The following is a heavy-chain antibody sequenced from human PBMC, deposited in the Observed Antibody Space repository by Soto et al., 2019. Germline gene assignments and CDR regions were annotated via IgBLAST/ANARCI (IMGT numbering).Heavy chain of an antibody. CDR3: VASYDRSDYMTNAFDI. Sequence: PGGSLRLSCAASGFTFSSDSMNWVRQAPGKGLEWVSYISPSSSTIYYGDSVKGRFTISRDNAKNSLYLQMNSLRAEDTAVYYCVASYDRSDYMTNAFDIWGQGTMVTVSS. D-gene: IGHD3-22*01. CDR2: ISPSSSTI. V-gene: IGHV3-48*01. CDR1: GFTFSSDS. J-gene: IGHJ3*02.